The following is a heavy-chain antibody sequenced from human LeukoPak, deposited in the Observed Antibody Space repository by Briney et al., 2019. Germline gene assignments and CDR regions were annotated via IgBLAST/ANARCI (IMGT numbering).Heavy chain of an antibody. CDR2: IYYSGST. D-gene: IGHD3-10*01. V-gene: IGHV4-31*03. CDR3: ARHMSVSYDAFDL. J-gene: IGHJ3*01. CDR1: GGSISSGSYY. Sequence: SETLSLTCTVSGGSISSGSYYWSWIRQHPGKGLEWIGYIYYSGSTYYNPSLKSRVTISVDTSKNQFSLKLSSVTAADTAVYYCARHMSVSYDAFDLWGRGTTVTVSS.